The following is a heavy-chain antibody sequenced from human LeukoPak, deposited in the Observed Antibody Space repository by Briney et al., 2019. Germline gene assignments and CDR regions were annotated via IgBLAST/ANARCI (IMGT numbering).Heavy chain of an antibody. V-gene: IGHV3-49*03. J-gene: IGHJ4*02. CDR2: IRSETYGGTT. CDR1: GFTFGDYA. Sequence: GGSLRLSCTASGFTFGDYAMSWFRQAPGKGLEWVGFIRSETYGGTTEYAASVKGRFTISRDDSKSIAYLQMNSLKTEDTAVYYCTRARITMIVVVRPFDYWGQGTLVTVSS. D-gene: IGHD3-22*01. CDR3: TRARITMIVVVRPFDY.